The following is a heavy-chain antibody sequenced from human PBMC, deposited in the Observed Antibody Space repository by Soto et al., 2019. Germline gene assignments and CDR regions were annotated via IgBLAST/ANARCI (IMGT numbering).Heavy chain of an antibody. CDR1: GGSISSYY. D-gene: IGHD6-13*01. CDR2: IYYSGST. CDR3: ARGSIAAAGDAFDI. V-gene: IGHV4-59*01. J-gene: IGHJ3*02. Sequence: QVQLQESGPGLVKPSETLSLTCTVSGGSISSYYWSWIRQPPGKGLEWIGYIYYSGSTNDNPSLKSRVTIAVDTSKNQFPLQLSSVTAADTAVYYCARGSIAAAGDAFDIWGQGTMVTVSS.